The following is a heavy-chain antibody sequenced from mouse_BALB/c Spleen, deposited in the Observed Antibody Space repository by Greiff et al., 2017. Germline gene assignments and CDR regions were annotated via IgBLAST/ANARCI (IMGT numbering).Heavy chain of an antibody. V-gene: IGHV1-7*01. CDR2: INPSTGYT. Sequence: QVQLQQSGAELAKPGASVKMSCKVSGYTFTSYWMHWVKQRPGQGLEWIGYINPSTGYTEYNQKFKDKATLTADKSSSTAYMQLSSLTSEDSAVYYCARGGLLLRRGDYFDYWGQGTTLTVSS. D-gene: IGHD1-1*01. CDR1: GYTFTSYW. CDR3: ARGGLLLRRGDYFDY. J-gene: IGHJ2*01.